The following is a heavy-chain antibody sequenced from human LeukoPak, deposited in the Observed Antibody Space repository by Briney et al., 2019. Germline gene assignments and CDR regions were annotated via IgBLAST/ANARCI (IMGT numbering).Heavy chain of an antibody. Sequence: GRSLRLSCVGSGFTFNNYWMLWVRQAPGKGLVWVSRINTDGTTTSYADSVKGRFTFSRDNAKNTLYLQMNSLRAEDTAVDYCTRYLSGGFDSWGQGNLVTVSS. D-gene: IGHD2-15*01. V-gene: IGHV3-74*01. CDR1: GFTFNNYW. CDR3: TRYLSGGFDS. J-gene: IGHJ4*02. CDR2: INTDGTTT.